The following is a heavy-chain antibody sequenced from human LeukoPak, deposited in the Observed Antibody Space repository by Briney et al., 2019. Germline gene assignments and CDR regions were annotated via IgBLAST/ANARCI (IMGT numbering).Heavy chain of an antibody. J-gene: IGHJ4*02. CDR1: GFTFSSYA. Sequence: PRGSLRLSCAASGFTFSSYAMHWVRQAPRKRLEWVAVISYDGSNKYYADSVKGRFTISRDNSNNTPYLQMNSLTAEDTAVYYCARAVAAPAYGLFDYWGQGTLVTVSS. CDR3: ARAVAAPAYGLFDY. CDR2: ISYDGSNK. D-gene: IGHD6-13*01. V-gene: IGHV3-30*04.